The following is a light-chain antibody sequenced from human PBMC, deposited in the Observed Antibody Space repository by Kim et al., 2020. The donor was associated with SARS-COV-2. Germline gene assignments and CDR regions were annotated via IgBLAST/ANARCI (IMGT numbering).Light chain of an antibody. V-gene: IGLV2-8*01. CDR3: SSYAGSNNYV. J-gene: IGLJ1*01. Sequence: VTISRTGTSSDVGGYNYVSWYQQHPGKAPKLMIYEVSKRPSGVPDRFSGSKSGNTASLTVSGLQAEDEADYYCSSYAGSNNYVFGTGTKVTVL. CDR2: EVS. CDR1: SSDVGGYNY.